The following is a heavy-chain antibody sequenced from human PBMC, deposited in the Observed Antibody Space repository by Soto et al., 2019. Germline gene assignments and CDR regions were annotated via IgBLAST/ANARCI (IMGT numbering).Heavy chain of an antibody. CDR3: ATFCSSTSCSYYYYGMDV. CDR1: GYTLTELS. Sequence: ASVKVSCKVSGYTLTELSMHWVRQAPGKGLEWMGGFDPEDGETIYAQKFQGRVTMTEDTSADTAYMELSSLRSEDTAVYYCATFCSSTSCSYYYYGMDVWGQGTTVTV. D-gene: IGHD2-2*01. V-gene: IGHV1-24*01. J-gene: IGHJ6*02. CDR2: FDPEDGET.